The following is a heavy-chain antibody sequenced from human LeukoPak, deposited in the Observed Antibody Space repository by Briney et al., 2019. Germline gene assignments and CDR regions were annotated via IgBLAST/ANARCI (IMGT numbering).Heavy chain of an antibody. Sequence: PERSLRLSCTASGFTFSSYGMHWVRQAPGKGLEWVAVIWYDGSNKYYADSVKGRFTISRDNSKNTLYLQMNSLRAEDTAVYYCAKERNDCSGGSCYYLDAFDIWGQGTLVTVS. D-gene: IGHD2-15*01. CDR1: GFTFSSYG. J-gene: IGHJ3*02. CDR2: IWYDGSNK. CDR3: AKERNDCSGGSCYYLDAFDI. V-gene: IGHV3-33*06.